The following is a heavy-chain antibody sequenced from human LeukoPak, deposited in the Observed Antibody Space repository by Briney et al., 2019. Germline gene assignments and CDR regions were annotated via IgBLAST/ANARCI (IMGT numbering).Heavy chain of an antibody. CDR1: GFTVSSNY. Sequence: GGSLRLSCAASGFTVSSNYMSWVRQAPGKGLEWVSVIYSGGSTYYADSVKGRFTISRDNSKNTLYLQMNSLRAEDTAVYYCARDESFYGSGSYYWGQGTLVTVSS. D-gene: IGHD3-10*01. J-gene: IGHJ4*02. CDR3: ARDESFYGSGSYY. V-gene: IGHV3-53*01. CDR2: IYSGGST.